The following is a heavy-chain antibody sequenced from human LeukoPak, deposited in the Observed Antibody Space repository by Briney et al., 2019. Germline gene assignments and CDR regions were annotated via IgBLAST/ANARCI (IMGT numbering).Heavy chain of an antibody. D-gene: IGHD1-26*01. Sequence: ASVKVSCKASGYTFTNYYMHWVRQAPGQGLEWMGRINPRGGSTNYAQKFQGRVTMTRDTSISTAYMELSRLRSDDTAVYYCASGIVGGDGAFDIWGQGTMVTVSS. CDR2: INPRGGST. J-gene: IGHJ3*02. CDR3: ASGIVGGDGAFDI. V-gene: IGHV1-46*01. CDR1: GYTFTNYY.